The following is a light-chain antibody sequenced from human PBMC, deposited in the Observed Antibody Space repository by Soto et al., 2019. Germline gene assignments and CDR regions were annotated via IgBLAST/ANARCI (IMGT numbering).Light chain of an antibody. CDR3: MQALQTPPT. Sequence: DFVMTQSPLSLPVIPGEPASISCRSSQSLLHRSGYNYLDWYLQKPGQSPQVLIYLGSNRASGVPDRFSGSGSGTDFTLKISRVEAEDVGVYYCMQALQTPPTFGQGTRLEIK. V-gene: IGKV2-28*01. CDR1: QSLLHRSGYNY. J-gene: IGKJ5*01. CDR2: LGS.